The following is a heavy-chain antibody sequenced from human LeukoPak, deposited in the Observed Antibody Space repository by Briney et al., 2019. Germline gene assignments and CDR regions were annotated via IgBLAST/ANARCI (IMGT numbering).Heavy chain of an antibody. D-gene: IGHD3-10*01. V-gene: IGHV4-59*08. CDR3: ARGSGVTEYPFDY. CDR1: GGSISSYY. Sequence: PSETLSLTCTVSGGSISSYYWSWIRQPPGKGLEWIGYISYSGYTNYNPSLKSRVTISVDTSKNKFSLRLSSVTAADTAVYYCARGSGVTEYPFDYWGQGTLVTVSS. J-gene: IGHJ4*02. CDR2: ISYSGYT.